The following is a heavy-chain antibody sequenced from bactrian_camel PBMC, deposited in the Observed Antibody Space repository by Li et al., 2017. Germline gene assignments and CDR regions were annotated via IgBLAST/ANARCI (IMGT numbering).Heavy chain of an antibody. CDR3: AAEQEYCNGGYPGLVAFGY. CDR1: GYTC. Sequence: HVQLVESGGGSVQSGGSLRLSCAASGYTCMGWFRQAPGKEREGVAAIHRSGSTTYADSVKGRFTLSKDSAKNTIYLQMNSLEPEDTAMYYCAAEQEYCNGGYPGLVAFGYWGQGTQVTVS. D-gene: IGHD2*01. CDR2: IHRSGST. J-gene: IGHJ6*01. V-gene: IGHV3S53*01.